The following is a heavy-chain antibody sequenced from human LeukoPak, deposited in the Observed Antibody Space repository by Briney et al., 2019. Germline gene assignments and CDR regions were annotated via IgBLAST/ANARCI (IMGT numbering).Heavy chain of an antibody. CDR2: IYGGGST. CDR1: GFTLSSNY. CDR3: ARDLASNTGWEFDY. D-gene: IGHD6-19*01. J-gene: IGHJ4*02. Sequence: GGSLRLSCAASGFTLSSNYMNWVRQAPGKGLEWVSLIYGGGSTYYADSVKGRFTISRDNSKNTLYLQMNSLRAEDTAVYYCARDLASNTGWEFDYWGQGTLVTVSS. V-gene: IGHV3-53*01.